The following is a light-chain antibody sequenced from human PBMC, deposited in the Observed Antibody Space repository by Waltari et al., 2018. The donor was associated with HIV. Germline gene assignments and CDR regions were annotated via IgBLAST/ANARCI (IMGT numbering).Light chain of an antibody. J-gene: IGLJ2*01. CDR2: ENT. Sequence: LTQSPSVSAAPGEVVTIDCSRSASTLGRHNVSCYQHLPGTVLTSLIYENTERPSGVPDRFPDSKSGSSATLDITGLQTGDEAEYYCGTWDKSLKSVRFGGGTKLTVL. V-gene: IGLV1-51*01. CDR1: ASTLGRHN. CDR3: GTWDKSLKSVR.